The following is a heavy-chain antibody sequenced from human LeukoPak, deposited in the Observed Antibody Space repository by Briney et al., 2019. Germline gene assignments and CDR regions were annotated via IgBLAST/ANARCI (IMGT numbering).Heavy chain of an antibody. V-gene: IGHV3-48*03. CDR1: GFTFSSYH. CDR3: ARDLYTSSWYAFDY. CDR2: ISGSGSTI. J-gene: IGHJ4*02. D-gene: IGHD6-13*01. Sequence: AGGSLRLSCAASGFTFSSYHMHWVRQAPGGRLEWVSYISGSGSTIYYADSVKGRFTISRDNAKNSLYLQMNSLRAEDAAVYYCARDLYTSSWYAFDYWGQGTLVTVSS.